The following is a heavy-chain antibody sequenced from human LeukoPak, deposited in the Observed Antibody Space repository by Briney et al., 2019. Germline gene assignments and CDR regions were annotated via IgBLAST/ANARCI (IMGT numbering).Heavy chain of an antibody. D-gene: IGHD3-16*01. J-gene: IGHJ6*02. CDR1: GFPFSSYW. V-gene: IGHV3-7*01. CDR3: ARDRFGYYGMDV. CDR2: IKQEGSEK. Sequence: GSLRLSCAASGFPFSSYWMSWVRQAPGKGLESVANIKQEGSEKYYVDSVKGRFTISRDNAKNSLYLQMNSLRAEDTAVYYCARDRFGYYGMDVWGQGTTVTVS.